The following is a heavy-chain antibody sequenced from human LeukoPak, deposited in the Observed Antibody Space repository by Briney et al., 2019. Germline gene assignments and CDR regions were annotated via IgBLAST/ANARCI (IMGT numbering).Heavy chain of an antibody. J-gene: IGHJ3*02. D-gene: IGHD3-9*01. Sequence: SETLSLICTVSGGSISSYYWSWIRQPAGKGLEWIGRIYTSGSTNYNPSLKSRVTMSVDTSKNQFSLKLSSVTAADTAVYYCARDRVLRYFDWLSGNDAFDIWGQGTMVTVSS. CDR1: GGSISSYY. V-gene: IGHV4-4*07. CDR3: ARDRVLRYFDWLSGNDAFDI. CDR2: IYTSGST.